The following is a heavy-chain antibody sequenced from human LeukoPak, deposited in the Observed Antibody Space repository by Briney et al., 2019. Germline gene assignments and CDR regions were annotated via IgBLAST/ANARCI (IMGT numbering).Heavy chain of an antibody. D-gene: IGHD3-3*02. Sequence: GGSLRLSCAASGFTFSSYSMNWVRQAPGKGLEWVSSISSSSSYIYYADSVKGRFTISRDNAKNSLYLQMNSLRAEDTAVYYCARARQLYKHNWFEPWGQGTLVTVSS. CDR1: GFTFSSYS. CDR2: ISSSSSYI. J-gene: IGHJ5*02. V-gene: IGHV3-21*01. CDR3: ARARQLYKHNWFEP.